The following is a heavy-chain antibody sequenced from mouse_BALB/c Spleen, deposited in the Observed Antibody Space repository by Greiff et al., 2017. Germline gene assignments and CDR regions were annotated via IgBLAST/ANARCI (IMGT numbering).Heavy chain of an antibody. J-gene: IGHJ4*01. CDR1: GFAFSSYD. CDR2: ISSGGGST. CDR3: ARLLWDYAMDY. D-gene: IGHD1-1*02. V-gene: IGHV5-12-1*01. Sequence: EVKLMESGGGLVKPGGSLKLSCAASGFAFSSYDMSWVRQTPEKRLEWVAYISSGGGSTYYPDTVKGRFTISRDNAKNTLYLQMSSLKSEDTAMYYCARLLWDYAMDYWGQGTSVTVSS.